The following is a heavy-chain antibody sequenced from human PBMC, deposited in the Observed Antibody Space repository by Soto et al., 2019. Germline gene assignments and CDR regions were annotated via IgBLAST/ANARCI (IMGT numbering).Heavy chain of an antibody. CDR1: GGSIGRGGYY. D-gene: IGHD3-3*01. Sequence: PSETLSLTCTVSGGSIGRGGYYWSWIRQHPGKGLEWIGYIHYSGSTYYNPSLKSRVTIAVDTSKKQFSLKLTSVTAADTAVYYCARDGVVTPFYNGMDVWGQGTTVTVSS. CDR3: ARDGVVTPFYNGMDV. V-gene: IGHV4-31*03. J-gene: IGHJ6*02. CDR2: IHYSGST.